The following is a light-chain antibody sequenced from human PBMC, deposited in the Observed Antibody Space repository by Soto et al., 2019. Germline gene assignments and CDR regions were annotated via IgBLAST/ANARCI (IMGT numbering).Light chain of an antibody. Sequence: SYELSRPPSVSVAPGQTTRITCGGNNIGSKSVHWYQQKTGQAPVPVVYDETERPSGIPERFSGSSSGNTATLTVSRVEAGDEADYYCQVWDRSSDHYVFGTGTKVTVL. CDR2: DET. V-gene: IGLV3-21*02. CDR1: NIGSKS. J-gene: IGLJ1*01. CDR3: QVWDRSSDHYV.